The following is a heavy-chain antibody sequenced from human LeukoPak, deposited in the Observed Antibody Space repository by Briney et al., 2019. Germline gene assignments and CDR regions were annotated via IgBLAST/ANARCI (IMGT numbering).Heavy chain of an antibody. D-gene: IGHD6-19*01. J-gene: IGHJ6*03. CDR2: IYYSGST. CDR1: GGSISSSSYY. V-gene: IGHV4-39*07. CDR3: AREGQWLGNYYYYMDV. Sequence: SETLSLTCTVSGGSISSSSYYWGWIRQPPGKGLEWIGSIYYSGSTYYNPSLKSRVTISVDTSKNQFSLKLSSVTAADTAVYYCAREGQWLGNYYYYMDVWGKGTTVTVSS.